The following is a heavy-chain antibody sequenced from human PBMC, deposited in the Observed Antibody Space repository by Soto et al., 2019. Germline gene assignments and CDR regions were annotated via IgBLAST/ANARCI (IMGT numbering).Heavy chain of an antibody. CDR1: GGSISSGGYY. CDR3: AREDDGGDRDYYGLDV. V-gene: IGHV4-31*03. CDR2: IYYSGST. D-gene: IGHD2-21*02. Sequence: SETLSLTCTVSGGSISSGGYYWSWIRQHPGKGLEWIGYIYYSGSTYYNPSLKSRVTISVDTSKNQFSLKLTSVTAADTAVYFCAREDDGGDRDYYGLDVWGQGTTVNVSS. J-gene: IGHJ6*02.